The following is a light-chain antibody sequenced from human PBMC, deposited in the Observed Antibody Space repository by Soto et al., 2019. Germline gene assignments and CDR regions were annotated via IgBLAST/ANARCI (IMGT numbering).Light chain of an antibody. J-gene: IGLJ1*01. Sequence: QSALTQPPSASGSPGQSVTISCTGTSCDVGANNYVSWYQQHPGKAPQLMIYEVNTRPSGVPDRFSGSKSGTTASLTVSRPQAEDEADYYCCSCAGANRVFGTGTKVTVL. CDR2: EVN. V-gene: IGLV2-8*01. CDR1: SCDVGANNY. CDR3: CSCAGANRV.